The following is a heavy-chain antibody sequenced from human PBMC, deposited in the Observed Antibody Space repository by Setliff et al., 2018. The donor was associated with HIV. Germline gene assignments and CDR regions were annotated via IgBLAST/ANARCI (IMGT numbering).Heavy chain of an antibody. CDR2: MNPNSGNT. D-gene: IGHD3-22*01. CDR1: GYTFTTYD. J-gene: IGHJ4*02. Sequence: GASVKVSCKASGYTFTTYDINWVRQATGQGLEWMGWMNPNSGNTGYAERFQGRVTMTRDTSISTVYMELTSLRSEDMAVYYCARDRIPSKWLLESDYWGQGTLVTVSS. CDR3: ARDRIPSKWLLESDY. V-gene: IGHV1-8*02.